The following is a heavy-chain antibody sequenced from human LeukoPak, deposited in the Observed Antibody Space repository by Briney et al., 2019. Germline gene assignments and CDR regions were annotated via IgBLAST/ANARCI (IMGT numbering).Heavy chain of an antibody. V-gene: IGHV4-59*12. Sequence: SETLSLTCTVSGGSISSYYWSWIRQPPGKGLECIGYIYYSGTTNYNPSLKSRVTISVDTSKNQFSLNLISVTAADTAVYFCARGRGGGGSSNNWFDPWGQGTLVTVSS. CDR1: GGSISSYY. J-gene: IGHJ5*02. D-gene: IGHD2-15*01. CDR2: IYYSGTT. CDR3: ARGRGGGGSSNNWFDP.